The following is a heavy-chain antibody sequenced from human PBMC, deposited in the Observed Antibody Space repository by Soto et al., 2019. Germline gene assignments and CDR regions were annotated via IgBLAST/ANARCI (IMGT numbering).Heavy chain of an antibody. D-gene: IGHD4-17*01. CDR2: ISYDGSNK. Sequence: PGGSLRLSCAASGFTFSSYGMHWVRQAPGKGLEWVAVISYDGSNKYYAGSVKGRFTISRDNSKNTLYLQMNSLRAEDTAVYYCAKEMDYGDYTSYYYYGLDVWGQGTTVTVSS. CDR1: GFTFSSYG. J-gene: IGHJ6*02. V-gene: IGHV3-30*18. CDR3: AKEMDYGDYTSYYYYGLDV.